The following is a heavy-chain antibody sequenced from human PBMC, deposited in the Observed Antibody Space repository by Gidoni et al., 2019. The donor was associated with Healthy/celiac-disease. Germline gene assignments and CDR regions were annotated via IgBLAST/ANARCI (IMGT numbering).Heavy chain of an antibody. Sequence: QVQLQESGPGLVKPSGTLSLTCAVSGGSISSSNWWRWVRQPPGKGMEWIGESYHSGSTNYNTSLKSRVTISVDKSKNQFSLKLSAVAAADTAVYYCARGLWGGGYNLYWGQGTLVTVSS. V-gene: IGHV4-4*02. D-gene: IGHD5-12*01. J-gene: IGHJ4*02. CDR1: GGSISSSNW. CDR3: ARGLWGGGYNLY. CDR2: SYHSGST.